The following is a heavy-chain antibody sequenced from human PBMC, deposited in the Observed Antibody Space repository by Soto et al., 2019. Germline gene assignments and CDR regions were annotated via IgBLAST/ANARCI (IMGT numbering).Heavy chain of an antibody. D-gene: IGHD3-10*01. Sequence: QVQMVESGGGVVQPGRSLRLSCAASGFTFSNYAMHWVRQAPGKGLELVAIISYDGSNKYYAESVRGRFTVSRDNPKNTLYLQMSTLRPDDTAVYYCARDYYGSGTYYYGLDVWGQGTPVTVSS. CDR1: GFTFSNYA. V-gene: IGHV3-30-3*01. J-gene: IGHJ6*02. CDR2: ISYDGSNK. CDR3: ARDYYGSGTYYYGLDV.